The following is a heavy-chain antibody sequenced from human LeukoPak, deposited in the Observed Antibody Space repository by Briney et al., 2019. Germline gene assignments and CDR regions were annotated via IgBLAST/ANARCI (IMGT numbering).Heavy chain of an antibody. D-gene: IGHD5-18*01. CDR3: ARVDTAMVHNWFDP. Sequence: SETLSLTCAVSGDSISSNNWWSWVRQPPGKGLEWIGEIHLSGSTSNNPSLKSRVTISLDNSKNQFSLKLSSVTAADTAVYYCARVDTAMVHNWFDPWGQGTLVTVSS. CDR2: IHLSGST. J-gene: IGHJ5*02. V-gene: IGHV4-4*02. CDR1: GDSISSNNW.